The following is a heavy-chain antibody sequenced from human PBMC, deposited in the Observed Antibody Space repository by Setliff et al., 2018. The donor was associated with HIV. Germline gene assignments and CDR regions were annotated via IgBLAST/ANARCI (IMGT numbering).Heavy chain of an antibody. J-gene: IGHJ4*02. V-gene: IGHV4-59*05. Sequence: SETLSLTCTVSGGSISSYYWSWIRQSPGKGLEWIGSIFYSGRTYYNPSLKSRVTISVDTSKNQFSLKLSSVTAADTAVYYCARHCPGFSSGTYYFDYWGQGLLVTVSS. CDR3: ARHCPGFSSGTYYFDY. D-gene: IGHD6-25*01. CDR2: IFYSGRT. CDR1: GGSISSYY.